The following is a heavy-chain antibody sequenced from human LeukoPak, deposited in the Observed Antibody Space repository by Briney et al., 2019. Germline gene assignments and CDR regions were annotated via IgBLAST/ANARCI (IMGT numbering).Heavy chain of an antibody. D-gene: IGHD4-11*01. CDR2: IWSDGSNK. Sequence: GGSLTLSCAASGFTFSHYAFHWVRQARGKGLEWLAVIWSDGSNKFYGDAVKGRFTIDRDDSQKTVYLQMNSLRVEDTATYYCARDAQRGFDYSNSLKYWGQGSLVRVSS. V-gene: IGHV3-33*01. J-gene: IGHJ4*02. CDR3: ARDAQRGFDYSNSLKY. CDR1: GFTFSHYA.